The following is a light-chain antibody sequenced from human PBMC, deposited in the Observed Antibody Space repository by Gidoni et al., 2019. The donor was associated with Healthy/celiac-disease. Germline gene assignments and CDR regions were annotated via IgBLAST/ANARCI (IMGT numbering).Light chain of an antibody. CDR2: AAS. V-gene: IGKV1-27*01. CDR3: QKYNSAPRT. CDR1: QSISNY. Sequence: IKMTPSPPSLSVSVGDRVTITCRASQSISNYLAWYQQKPGKVPKLLIYAASTLQSGVPSRFSGSGSGTDFTLTISSLQPEDVATYYCQKYNSAPRTFGGGTKVEIK. J-gene: IGKJ4*01.